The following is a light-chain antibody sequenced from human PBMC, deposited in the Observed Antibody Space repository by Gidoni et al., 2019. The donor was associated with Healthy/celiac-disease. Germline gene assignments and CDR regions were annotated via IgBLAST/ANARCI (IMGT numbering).Light chain of an antibody. CDR1: QSISSW. CDR2: KAS. Sequence: DIQMTQSPSTLSASVGDRVTITCRASQSISSWLAWYQQKPGKAPKLLIYKASSLESGVPSRFSGSGSGTEFTLTISSLQPDDFATYYCQQFAWTFXQXTKVEIK. V-gene: IGKV1-5*03. J-gene: IGKJ1*01. CDR3: QQFAWT.